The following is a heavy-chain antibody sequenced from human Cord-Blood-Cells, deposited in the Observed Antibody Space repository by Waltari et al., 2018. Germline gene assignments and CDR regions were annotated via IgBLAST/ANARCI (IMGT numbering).Heavy chain of an antibody. CDR3: ARDRYQGGSYWFDP. D-gene: IGHD1-26*01. CDR1: GFTFSSYS. Sequence: EVQLVESGGGLVKPGGSLRLSCAASGFTFSSYSMNWVRQAPGKGLEWCSSISSSSSYIYYADAVKGRFTISRDNAKNSLYLQMNSLRAEDTAVYYCARDRYQGGSYWFDPWGQGTLVTVSS. V-gene: IGHV3-21*01. J-gene: IGHJ5*02. CDR2: ISSSSSYI.